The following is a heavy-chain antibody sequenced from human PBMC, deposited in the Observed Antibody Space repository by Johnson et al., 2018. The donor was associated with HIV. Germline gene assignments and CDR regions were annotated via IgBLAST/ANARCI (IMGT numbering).Heavy chain of an antibody. CDR1: GFTFTSFA. CDR2: ISYDGSNK. CDR3: VRRIYDSSAFDI. J-gene: IGHJ3*02. D-gene: IGHD3-22*01. V-gene: IGHV3-30-3*01. Sequence: QVQLVESGGGVVQPGTSLRLSCAASGFTFTSFAMHWVRQAPGKGLEWVAFISYDGSNKYYADSVKGRFTISRDNSKNTLFLQMNSLRAEDTAGYYCVRRIYDSSAFDIWGQGTLVTVSS.